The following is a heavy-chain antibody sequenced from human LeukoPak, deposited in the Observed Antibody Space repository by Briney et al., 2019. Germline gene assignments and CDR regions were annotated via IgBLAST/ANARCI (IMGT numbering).Heavy chain of an antibody. V-gene: IGHV4-39*01. CDR2: IYYSGST. CDR3: ARHISSGAGWCSGGSCYSSTSAYYYYYMDV. CDR1: GGSISSSSYY. Sequence: PSETLSLTCTVSGGSISSSSYYWGRIRQPPGKGLEWIGSIYYSGSTYYNPSLKSRVTISVDTSKNQFSLKLSSVTAADTAVYYCARHISSGAGWCSGGSCYSSTSAYYYYYMDVWGKGTTVTVSS. D-gene: IGHD2-15*01. J-gene: IGHJ6*03.